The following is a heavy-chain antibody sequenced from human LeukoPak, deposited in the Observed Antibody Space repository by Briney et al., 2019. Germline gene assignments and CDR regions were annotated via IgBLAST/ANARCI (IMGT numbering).Heavy chain of an antibody. Sequence: ASVKVSFKASGYTFTIYDINWVRQATGQGLERMGWMNPNSGNTGYAQKFQGRVTMTRNTSISTAYMELSSLRSEDTAVYYCARGSAARPYNWFDPWGQGTLVTVSS. CDR1: GYTFTIYD. D-gene: IGHD6-6*01. J-gene: IGHJ5*02. V-gene: IGHV1-8*01. CDR2: MNPNSGNT. CDR3: ARGSAARPYNWFDP.